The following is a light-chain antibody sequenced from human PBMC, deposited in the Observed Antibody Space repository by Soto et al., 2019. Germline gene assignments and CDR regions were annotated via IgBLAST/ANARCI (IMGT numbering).Light chain of an antibody. CDR2: DTS. Sequence: EIVLTQSPATLSLSPGDRVTLSCRASQSLGWYFGWYQQKPGQTPRLLIYDTSRRATGIPARFSASGSGTDFALTISSLEPEDFGVYYCQQRTSWPWTFGQGTKVEIK. CDR1: QSLGWY. CDR3: QQRTSWPWT. V-gene: IGKV3-11*01. J-gene: IGKJ1*01.